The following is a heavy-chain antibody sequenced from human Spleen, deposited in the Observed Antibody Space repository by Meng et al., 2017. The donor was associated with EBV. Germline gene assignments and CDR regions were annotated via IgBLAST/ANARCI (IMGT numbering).Heavy chain of an antibody. J-gene: IGHJ4*02. D-gene: IGHD3-16*01. CDR1: GAAVTCVNFS. CDR2: IDHSGST. V-gene: IGHV4-61*01. Sequence: QWQLQESGPGPGKPPATLSLIFTFCGAAVTCVNFSWTWIRQPPEQGLEWVGSIDHSGSTDYNPSLKSRVTIPVDTSNNQISLDLNTVTAADTAVYFCARDVRPLGDLGLWGQGTLVTVSS. CDR3: ARDVRPLGDLGL.